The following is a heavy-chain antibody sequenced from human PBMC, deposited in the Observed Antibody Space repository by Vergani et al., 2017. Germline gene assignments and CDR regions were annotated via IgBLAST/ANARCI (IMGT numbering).Heavy chain of an antibody. Sequence: QVQLQESGPGLVKPSETLTLTCTVSGYSISSGYYWGWIRQPPGKGLEWIGSIYHSGSTYYNPSLKSRVTISVDTSKNQFSLKLSSVTAADTALYYCARAGXLEGSGSCYRWFDPWGQGTRVIVSS. D-gene: IGHD3-10*01. CDR1: GYSISSGYY. J-gene: IGHJ5*02. CDR2: IYHSGST. CDR3: ARAGXLEGSGSCYRWFDP. V-gene: IGHV4-38-2*02.